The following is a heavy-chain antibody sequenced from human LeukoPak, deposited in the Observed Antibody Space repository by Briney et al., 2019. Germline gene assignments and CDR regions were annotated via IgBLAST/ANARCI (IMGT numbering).Heavy chain of an antibody. CDR1: GYTFTDYY. V-gene: IGHV1-69-2*01. D-gene: IGHD3-16*01. CDR3: ATEGAYNWFDP. Sequence: ASVKISCKVSGYTFTDYYMHWVQQAPGKGLERMGLVDPEDGETIYAEKFQGRVTITADTSTDTAYMELSSLRSEDTAVYYCATEGAYNWFDPWGQGTLVTVSS. J-gene: IGHJ5*02. CDR2: VDPEDGET.